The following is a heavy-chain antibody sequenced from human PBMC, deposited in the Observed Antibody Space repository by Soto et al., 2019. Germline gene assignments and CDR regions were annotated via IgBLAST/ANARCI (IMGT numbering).Heavy chain of an antibody. J-gene: IGHJ4*02. CDR1: GFTFSSYS. Sequence: GGSLRLSCAASGFTFSSYSMNWVRQAPGKGLEWVSYISSSSSTIYYADSVKGRFTISRDNAKNSLYLQRNSLRAEDTAVYYCARRGGGTLNYDFWSGPDSFDYWGQGTLVTVSS. V-gene: IGHV3-48*01. D-gene: IGHD3-3*01. CDR2: ISSSSSTI. CDR3: ARRGGGTLNYDFWSGPDSFDY.